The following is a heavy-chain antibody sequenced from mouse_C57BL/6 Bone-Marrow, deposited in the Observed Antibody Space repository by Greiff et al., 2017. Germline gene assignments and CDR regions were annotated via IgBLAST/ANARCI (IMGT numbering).Heavy chain of an antibody. CDR3: TSYGYGVAY. D-gene: IGHD2-2*01. Sequence: VQLQQSGAELVRPGASVKLSCTASGFNIKDDYMHWVKQTPEQGLEWIGWIDPENGDTEYSSKFQGKATITADTSSNTDYLQLSSLTSEDTAVYYCTSYGYGVAYWGQGTLVTVSA. CDR2: IDPENGDT. V-gene: IGHV14-4*01. J-gene: IGHJ3*01. CDR1: GFNIKDDY.